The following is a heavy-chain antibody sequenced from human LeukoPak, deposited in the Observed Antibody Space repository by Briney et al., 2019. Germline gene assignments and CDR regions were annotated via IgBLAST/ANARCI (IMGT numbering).Heavy chain of an antibody. J-gene: IGHJ4*02. Sequence: SETLSLTCAVYGGPFSGYYWSWIRQPPGKGLEWIGEINHSGSTNYNPSLKSRVTISVDTSKNQFSLRLSSVAAADTAVYYCARELRGSGWYDCWGQGTLVTVSS. CDR1: GGPFSGYY. CDR3: ARELRGSGWYDC. D-gene: IGHD6-19*01. V-gene: IGHV4-34*01. CDR2: INHSGST.